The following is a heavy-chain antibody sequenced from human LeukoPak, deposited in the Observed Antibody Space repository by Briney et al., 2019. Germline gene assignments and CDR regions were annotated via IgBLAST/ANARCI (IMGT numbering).Heavy chain of an antibody. D-gene: IGHD6-6*01. CDR2: IIPIFGTA. CDR1: GGTFSSHA. Sequence: ASVKVSCTASGGTFSSHAISWVRQAPGQGLEWMGGIIPIFGTANYAQKFQGRVTITADESTSTAYMELSSLRSEDTAVYYCARLDEYRSSSRYYGMDVWGQGTTVTVSS. CDR3: ARLDEYRSSSRYYGMDV. V-gene: IGHV1-69*13. J-gene: IGHJ6*02.